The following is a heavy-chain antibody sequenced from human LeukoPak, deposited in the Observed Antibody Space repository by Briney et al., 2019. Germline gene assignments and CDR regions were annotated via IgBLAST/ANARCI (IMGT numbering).Heavy chain of an antibody. J-gene: IGHJ4*02. D-gene: IGHD3-3*01. Sequence: GESLKISFKGSGYPFTRYWIGWVRPMPGKGLEWMGIIYPGDSDTRYSPSFQGQVTISADKSISTAYLQWSSLKASDTAMYYCARQRSAYDSEFDYWGQGTLVTVSS. V-gene: IGHV5-51*01. CDR3: ARQRSAYDSEFDY. CDR2: IYPGDSDT. CDR1: GYPFTRYW.